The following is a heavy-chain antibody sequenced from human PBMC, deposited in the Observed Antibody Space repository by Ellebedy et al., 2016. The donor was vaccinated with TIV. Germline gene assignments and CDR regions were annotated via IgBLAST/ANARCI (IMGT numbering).Heavy chain of an antibody. Sequence: SETLSLTCTVPGGSISSGDYYWCWIRQPPGKGLEWIGYIYYSGSTYYNPSLKSRVTRSVDTSTNQFSLKLSSVTAADTAVYYCARAMVRGVIKRDYYGMDVWGQGTTVTVSS. D-gene: IGHD3-10*01. CDR2: IYYSGST. CDR3: ARAMVRGVIKRDYYGMDV. J-gene: IGHJ6*02. V-gene: IGHV4-30-4*01. CDR1: GGSISSGDYY.